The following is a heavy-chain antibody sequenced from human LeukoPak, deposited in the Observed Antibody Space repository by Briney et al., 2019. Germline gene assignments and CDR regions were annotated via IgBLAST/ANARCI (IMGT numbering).Heavy chain of an antibody. V-gene: IGHV4-39*01. CDR3: ASRYCSSTSCNDY. CDR1: GGSISSSSYY. J-gene: IGHJ4*02. D-gene: IGHD2-2*01. Sequence: SETLSLTCTVSGGSISSSSYYWGWIRQPPGKGLGWIGSIYYSGSTYYNPSLKSRVTISADTSKNQFSLKLSSVTAADTAVYYCASRYCSSTSCNDYWGQGTLVTVSS. CDR2: IYYSGST.